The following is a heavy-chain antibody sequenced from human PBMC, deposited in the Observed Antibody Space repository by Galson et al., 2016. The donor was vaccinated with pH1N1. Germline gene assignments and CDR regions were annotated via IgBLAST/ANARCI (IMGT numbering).Heavy chain of an antibody. CDR3: AGHLFSASESPFEY. CDR2: IIPIFDTT. J-gene: IGHJ4*02. D-gene: IGHD3-16*01. V-gene: IGHV1-69*13. Sequence: SVKVSCKASRGTFSTYSISWVRQTPGQGPEWMGGIIPIFDTTNYAQKFQGRVTITADESTSTAYMELTSLRAEDTAVYYCAGHLFSASESPFEYWGQGALVTVSS. CDR1: RGTFSTYS.